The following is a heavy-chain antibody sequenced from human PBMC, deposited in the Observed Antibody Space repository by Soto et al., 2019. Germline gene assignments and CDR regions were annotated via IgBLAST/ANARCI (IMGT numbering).Heavy chain of an antibody. V-gene: IGHV4-31*03. J-gene: IGHJ5*02. Sequence: QVQLQESGPGLVKPSQTLSLTCTVSGGSISSGGYYWSWIRQHPGKGLEWIGYIYYSGSTYYNPSPKSRVTLSVDTSKNQFSLKRSSVTAADTGVYLCARVGGGGYCRGGSCYGGGWFDPWGQGTLVTVSS. D-gene: IGHD2-15*01. CDR3: ARVGGGGYCRGGSCYGGGWFDP. CDR1: GGSISSGGYY. CDR2: IYYSGST.